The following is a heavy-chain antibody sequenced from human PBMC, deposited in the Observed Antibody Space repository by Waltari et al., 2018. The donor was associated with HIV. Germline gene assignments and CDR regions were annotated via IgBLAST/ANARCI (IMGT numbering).Heavy chain of an antibody. J-gene: IGHJ5*02. V-gene: IGHV4-34*02. Sequence: QVQLQQWGAGLLKPSETLSLTCAVYGGSLSGYYWSWIRQPPGKGLEWIGELNHGGSTNYNPALKSRVTISVDTSKNQFSLNLSSVTAAYTAVYYCARANIVVVVAATVLGFDPCAQGTLVTVSS. D-gene: IGHD2-15*01. CDR3: ARANIVVVVAATVLGFDP. CDR2: LNHGGST. CDR1: GGSLSGYY.